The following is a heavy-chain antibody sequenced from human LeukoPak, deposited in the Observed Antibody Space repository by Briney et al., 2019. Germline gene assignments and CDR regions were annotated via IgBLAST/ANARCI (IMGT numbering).Heavy chain of an antibody. D-gene: IGHD6-13*01. V-gene: IGHV1-69*13. CDR2: IIPIFGTA. CDR1: GGTFSSYA. Sequence: GASVKVSCKASGGTFSSYAISWVRQAPGQGLEWMGGIIPIFGTANYAQKFQGRVTITADESTSTAYMELSSLRSEDTAVYYCARQSSSWIGDAFDIWGQGTMVTVSS. J-gene: IGHJ3*02. CDR3: ARQSSSWIGDAFDI.